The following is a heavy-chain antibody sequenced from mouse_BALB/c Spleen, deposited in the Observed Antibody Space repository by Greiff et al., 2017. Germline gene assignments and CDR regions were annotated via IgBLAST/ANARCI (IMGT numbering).Heavy chain of an antibody. J-gene: IGHJ2*01. CDR2: ISSGGSYT. D-gene: IGHD2-4*01. CDR1: GFTFSSYG. V-gene: IGHV5-6*01. Sequence: EVKVVESGGDLVKPGGSLKLSCAASGFTFSSYGMSWVRQTPDKRLEWVATISSGGSYTYYPDSVKGRFTISRDNAKNTLYLQMSSLKSEDTAMYYCARLYYDYDDGDFDYWGQGTTLTVSS. CDR3: ARLYYDYDDGDFDY.